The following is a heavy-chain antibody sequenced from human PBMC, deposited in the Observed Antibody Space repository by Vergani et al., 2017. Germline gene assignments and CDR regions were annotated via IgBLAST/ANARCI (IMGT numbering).Heavy chain of an antibody. CDR3: AREVVWVPATKYPDRFDP. CDR2: IIPIFGTA. D-gene: IGHD2-2*01. CDR1: GGTFSSYA. Sequence: QVQLVQSGAEVKKPGSSVKVSCKASGGTFSSYAISWVRQAPGQGLEWMGGIIPIFGTANYAQKFQGRVTITADETTSTAYMELSSLRSEDRAVYYCAREVVWVPATKYPDRFDPWGQGTLVTVSS. V-gene: IGHV1-69*01. J-gene: IGHJ5*02.